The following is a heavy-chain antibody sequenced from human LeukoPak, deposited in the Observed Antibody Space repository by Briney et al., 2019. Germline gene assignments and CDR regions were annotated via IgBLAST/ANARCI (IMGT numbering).Heavy chain of an antibody. CDR1: TYTFTSYG. CDR2: RSIYNGNT. V-gene: IGHV1-18*01. J-gene: IGHJ4*02. D-gene: IGHD6-6*01. CDR3: ARGGPFPSGSSSREYYLDY. Sequence: ASVKVSCKTSTYTFTSYGFSWVRQAPGQGLEWMGWRSIYNGNTDYKLQGRVTVTTDTSTSTAYMEVRSLRSDDTAVYYCARGGPFPSGSSSREYYLDYWGQGTLVTVSS.